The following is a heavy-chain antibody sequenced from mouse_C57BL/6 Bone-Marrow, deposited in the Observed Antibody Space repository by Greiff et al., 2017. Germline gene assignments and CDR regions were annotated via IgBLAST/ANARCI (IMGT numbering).Heavy chain of an antibody. D-gene: IGHD2-5*01. CDR3: ARSYYSNFHWYFDV. CDR1: GYTFTSYW. V-gene: IGHV1-53*01. Sequence: VKLQQSGTELVKPGASVKLSCKASGYTFTSYWMHWVKQRPGQGLEWIGNINPSNGGTNYNEKFKSKATLTVDKSSSTAYMQLSSLTSEDSAVYYCARSYYSNFHWYFDVWGTGTTVTVSS. CDR2: INPSNGGT. J-gene: IGHJ1*03.